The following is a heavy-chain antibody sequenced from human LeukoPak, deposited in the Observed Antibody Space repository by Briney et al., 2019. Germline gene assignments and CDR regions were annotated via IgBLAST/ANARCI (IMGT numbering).Heavy chain of an antibody. CDR2: IYHSGST. D-gene: IGHD3-3*01. CDR1: GGSISSGGYY. CDR3: ARDGGWRFLE. Sequence: SETLSLTRTVSGGSISSGGYYWSWIRQPPGKGLEWIGYIYHSGSTYYNPSLKSRVTISVDRSKNQFSLKLSSVTAADTAVYYCARDGGWRFLEWGKGTLVTVSS. J-gene: IGHJ4*02. V-gene: IGHV4-30-2*01.